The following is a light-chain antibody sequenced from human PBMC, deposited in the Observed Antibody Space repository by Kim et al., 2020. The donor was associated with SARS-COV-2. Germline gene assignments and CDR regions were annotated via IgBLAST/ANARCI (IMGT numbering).Light chain of an antibody. CDR1: QSVTTY. Sequence: SWPPGESATPSCRASQSVTTYFAWYQQKPGQSPRLLIYDASNRATGIPARFSGSGSGTDFTLTISSLEPEDFAVYYCQQRGNWPTFGQGTRLEIK. CDR3: QQRGNWPT. V-gene: IGKV3-11*01. CDR2: DAS. J-gene: IGKJ5*01.